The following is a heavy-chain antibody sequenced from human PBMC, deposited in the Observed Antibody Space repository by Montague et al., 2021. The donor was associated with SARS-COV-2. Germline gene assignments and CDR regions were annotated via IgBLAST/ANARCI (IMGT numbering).Heavy chain of an antibody. CDR1: GGSISSYY. V-gene: IGHV4-59*01. D-gene: IGHD2-15*01. CDR2: IYYSGST. Sequence: SETLSFTCTVSGGSISSYYWSWIRQPPGKGLEWIGYIYYSGSTNYNPSLKSRVTISVDTSKNQFSLKLSSVTAADTAVYYCARRSLGYCSGGNCYSAFDPWGQGTLVTASS. J-gene: IGHJ5*02. CDR3: ARRSLGYCSGGNCYSAFDP.